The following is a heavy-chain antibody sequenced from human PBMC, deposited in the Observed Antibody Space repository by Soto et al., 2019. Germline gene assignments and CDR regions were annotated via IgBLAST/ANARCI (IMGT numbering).Heavy chain of an antibody. V-gene: IGHV2-26*01. CDR2: IFSGDDR. CDR1: GFSLSDSRLG. Sequence: QVTLKESGPVLLRPTETLTLTCTVSGFSLSDSRLGVGWIRQPPGKALEGVGHIFSGDDRSYSPSLRSRLTISNDTSISQVVLTLTNVDPADTATYYCVRIVVTRDWLYYFEHWGRGTPVTVSP. D-gene: IGHD3-10*01. CDR3: VRIVVTRDWLYYFEH. J-gene: IGHJ4*02.